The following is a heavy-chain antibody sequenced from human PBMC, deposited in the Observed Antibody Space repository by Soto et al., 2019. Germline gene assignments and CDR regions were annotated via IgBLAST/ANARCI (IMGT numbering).Heavy chain of an antibody. J-gene: IGHJ6*02. V-gene: IGHV3-21*01. D-gene: IGHD3-10*01. Sequence: EVQLVESGGGLVKPGGSLRLSCAASGFTFSTYSMNWVRQAPGKGLEWVSSITGSSNFIYYADSVKGRFTISRDNAKNSLYLQINSLRAEDTAGYYCSRGLLWFGENLYGMDVWGQGTTVTVSS. CDR3: SRGLLWFGENLYGMDV. CDR2: ITGSSNFI. CDR1: GFTFSTYS.